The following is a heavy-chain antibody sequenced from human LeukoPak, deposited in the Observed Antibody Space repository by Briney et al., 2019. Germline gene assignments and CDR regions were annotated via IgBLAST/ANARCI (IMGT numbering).Heavy chain of an antibody. CDR2: IYTSGST. V-gene: IGHV4-4*07. CDR1: GGSISSYY. D-gene: IGHD5-18*01. J-gene: IGHJ5*02. CDR3: ARDLSGYSYGASGLWFDP. Sequence: PSQTLSLTCTVSGGSISSYYWSRIRQPAGKGLEWIGRIYTSGSTNYNPSLKSRVTMSVDTSKNQFSLKLSSVTAADTAVYYCARDLSGYSYGASGLWFDPWGQGTLVTVSS.